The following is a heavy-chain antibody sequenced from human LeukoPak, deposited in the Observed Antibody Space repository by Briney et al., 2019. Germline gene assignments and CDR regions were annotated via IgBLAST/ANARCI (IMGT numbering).Heavy chain of an antibody. J-gene: IGHJ4*02. Sequence: SETLSLTCTVSGGSITSYYWSWIRQPPGKGLEWIGYIYYTGSTNYNPSLKSRVTISIDTSKNQFSLNLSSVTAADTAVYYCARVQATYYFVYWGQGTLVTVSS. CDR1: GGSITSYY. CDR2: IYYTGST. V-gene: IGHV4-59*01. CDR3: ARVQATYYFVY.